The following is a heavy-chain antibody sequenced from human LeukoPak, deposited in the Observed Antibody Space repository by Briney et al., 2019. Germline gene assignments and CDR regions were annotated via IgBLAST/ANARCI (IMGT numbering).Heavy chain of an antibody. D-gene: IGHD6-6*01. CDR1: GFSFRDYA. J-gene: IGHJ4*02. CDR3: AKIRESIWQACFDY. Sequence: GGSLRLSCAASGFSFRDYAMNWVRQVPGKGLEWVSGINWNADTGYADSVKGRFTISRDNSKNTLYLQMNSLRAEDTAVYYCAKIRESIWQACFDYWGQGTLVTISS. CDR2: INWNADT. V-gene: IGHV3-20*04.